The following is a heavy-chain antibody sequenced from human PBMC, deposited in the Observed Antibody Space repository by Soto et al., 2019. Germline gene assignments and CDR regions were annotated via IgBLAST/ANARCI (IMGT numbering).Heavy chain of an antibody. Sequence: XESLLLSCAASGFTFSSYAMHGVRQAPGKGLEWVAVISYDGSNKYYADSVKGRFTISRDNSKNTLYLQMNSLRAEDTAVYYCAREGYCSSTSCRGGWFDPWGQGTLVTVSS. J-gene: IGHJ5*02. D-gene: IGHD2-2*01. V-gene: IGHV3-30-3*01. CDR2: ISYDGSNK. CDR1: GFTFSSYA. CDR3: AREGYCSSTSCRGGWFDP.